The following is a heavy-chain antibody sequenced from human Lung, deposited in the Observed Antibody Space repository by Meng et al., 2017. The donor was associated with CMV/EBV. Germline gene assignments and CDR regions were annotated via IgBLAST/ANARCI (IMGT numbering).Heavy chain of an antibody. D-gene: IGHD2-15*01. CDR2: FYYGGST. J-gene: IGHJ5*01. V-gene: IGHV4-59*01. Sequence: SETLSLXCTVSRASISTYYWSWIRQPPGKGLEWIGYFYYGGSTNYNPSLKSRVTILVDASKNQFSLKLSSVTAADTAIYYCARSGPCNGGICYSGKFDSXGQGXLVTVSS. CDR1: RASISTYY. CDR3: ARSGPCNGGICYSGKFDS.